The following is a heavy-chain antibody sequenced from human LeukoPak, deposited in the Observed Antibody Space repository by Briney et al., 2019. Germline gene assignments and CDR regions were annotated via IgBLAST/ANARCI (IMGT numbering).Heavy chain of an antibody. CDR2: ISSSSSTI. CDR1: GFTFSSYS. D-gene: IGHD2-15*01. CDR3: AKDLGYCSGGSCYEIDY. V-gene: IGHV3-48*01. J-gene: IGHJ4*02. Sequence: GGSLRLSCAASGFTFSSYSMNWVRQAPGKGLEWVSYISSSSSTIYYADSAKGRFTISRDNSKNTLYLQMNSLRAEDTAVYYCAKDLGYCSGGSCYEIDYWGQGTLVTVSS.